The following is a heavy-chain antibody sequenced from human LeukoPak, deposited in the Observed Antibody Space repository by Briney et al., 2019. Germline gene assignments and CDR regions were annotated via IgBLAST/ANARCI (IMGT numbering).Heavy chain of an antibody. CDR3: ARDLGWVVVVAATYYYYYMDV. V-gene: IGHV1-18*01. J-gene: IGHJ6*03. CDR1: GYTLTELS. CDR2: ISAYNGNT. D-gene: IGHD2-15*01. Sequence: ASVKVSCKVSGYTLTELSMHWVRQAPGQGLEWMGWISAYNGNTNYAQKLQGRVTMTTDTSTSTAYMELRSLRSDDTAVYYCARDLGWVVVVAATYYYYYMDVWGKGTTVTVSS.